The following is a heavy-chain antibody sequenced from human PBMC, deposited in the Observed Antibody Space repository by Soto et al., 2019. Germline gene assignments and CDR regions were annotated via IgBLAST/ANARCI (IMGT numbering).Heavy chain of an antibody. J-gene: IGHJ5*02. V-gene: IGHV5-51*01. CDR1: GYTFTSYW. D-gene: IGHD6-13*01. Sequence: GESLKISCKGSGYTFTSYWIGWVRQMPGKGLEWMGIIYPGDSDTRYSPSFQGQVTISADKSISTAYLQWRSLKASDTAMYYCARIAAAGTLVSWFDLWGQGTLVPVSS. CDR2: IYPGDSDT. CDR3: ARIAAAGTLVSWFDL.